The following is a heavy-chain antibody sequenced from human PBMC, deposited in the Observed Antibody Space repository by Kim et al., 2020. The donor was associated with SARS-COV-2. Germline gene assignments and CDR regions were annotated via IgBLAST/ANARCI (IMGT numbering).Heavy chain of an antibody. CDR1: GFSFSSYA. J-gene: IGHJ3*02. V-gene: IGHV3-23*01. D-gene: IGHD3-10*01. CDR3: AKVIAGSGTYFDSAAFDI. CDR2: ISGGGYNT. Sequence: GGSLRLSCTASGFSFSSYAMNWVRQAPGKGLEWVSAISGGGYNTYYSDSVRGRFTISRDNSENTLYLQMNSLRAEDAAIYYCAKVIAGSGTYFDSAAFDIWGQGTVVTVSS.